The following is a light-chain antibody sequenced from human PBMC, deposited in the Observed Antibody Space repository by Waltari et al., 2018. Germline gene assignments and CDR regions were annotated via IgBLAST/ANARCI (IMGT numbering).Light chain of an antibody. J-gene: IGLJ1*01. CDR2: DVS. Sequence: QSALTQPASVSGSPGQSITLSCSGTSSDVGGYNYVSWYQQHPGKAPKLIIYDVSNRPSGFSNRFSGSKSANTASLTISGLQAEDEADYYCNSYTSSRTRVFGTGTRVTVL. V-gene: IGLV2-14*03. CDR3: NSYTSSRTRV. CDR1: SSDVGGYNY.